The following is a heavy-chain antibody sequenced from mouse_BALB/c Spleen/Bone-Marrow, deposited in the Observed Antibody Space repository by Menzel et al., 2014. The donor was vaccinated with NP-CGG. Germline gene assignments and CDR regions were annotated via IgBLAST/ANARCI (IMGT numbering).Heavy chain of an antibody. CDR1: GYTFTDNW. Sequence: QVQLQQSGAELGMPGASVKMSCKASGYTFTDNWIYWVKQRPGQGLEWIGAIDTSDSYTTYNQKFKGKATLTVDESSSTAYMQLSRLTSEDSAVYYCARGGANVDYWGQGTTLTVPS. CDR3: ARGGANVDY. V-gene: IGHV1-69*01. CDR2: IDTSDSYT. J-gene: IGHJ2*01.